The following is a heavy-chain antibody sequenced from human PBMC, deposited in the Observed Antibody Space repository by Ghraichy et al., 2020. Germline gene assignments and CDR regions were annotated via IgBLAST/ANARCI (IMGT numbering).Heavy chain of an antibody. V-gene: IGHV3-7*03. CDR2: IKQDGSEK. D-gene: IGHD4-17*01. CDR1: GFTFSRNW. J-gene: IGHJ4*02. CDR3: ARDQDGDFDY. Sequence: GGSLRLSCAASGFTFSRNWMTWVRQAPGKGLEWVANIKQDGSEKYYVDSVKGRFTISRDNAKKSLYLEMNSLRAEDTAVYYCARDQDGDFDYWGQGILVTVSS.